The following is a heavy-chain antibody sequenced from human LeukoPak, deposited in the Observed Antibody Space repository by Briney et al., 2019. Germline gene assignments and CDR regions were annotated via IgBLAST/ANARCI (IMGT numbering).Heavy chain of an antibody. CDR1: GFTFSGYA. Sequence: PGGSLRLSCAASGFTFSGYAMSWVRQAPGKGLEWVSAISGSGGSTYYVDSVKGRFTISRDNSKNTLYLQMNSLRAEDTAVYYCARGPQLHDAFDIWGQGTMVTVSS. V-gene: IGHV3-23*01. CDR2: ISGSGGST. CDR3: ARGPQLHDAFDI. D-gene: IGHD1-26*01. J-gene: IGHJ3*02.